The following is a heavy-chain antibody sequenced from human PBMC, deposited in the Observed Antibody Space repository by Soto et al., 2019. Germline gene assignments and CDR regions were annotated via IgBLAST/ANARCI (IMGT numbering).Heavy chain of an antibody. CDR1: GFSVTDIY. CDR2: IYNEFT. V-gene: IGHV3-66*01. CDR3: VREPRYCSCGSCSIMGDAFDI. J-gene: IGHJ3*02. D-gene: IGHD2-15*01. Sequence: EVQLVESGGGLVQPGGSLRLSCVASGFSVTDIYMNWVRQAPGKGLEWVSVIYNEFTDYADSVRGRFYISTDSSKNALYLQMNSLRAEDAAVYYCVREPRYCSCGSCSIMGDAFDIWGQGTKVTVSS.